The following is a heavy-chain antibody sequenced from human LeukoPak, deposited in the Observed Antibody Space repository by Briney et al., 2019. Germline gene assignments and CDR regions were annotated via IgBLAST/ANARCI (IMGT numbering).Heavy chain of an antibody. D-gene: IGHD3-10*01. J-gene: IGHJ6*03. Sequence: ASETLSLTCAVYGGSFSGYYWSWIRQPPGKGLEWIGSIYYSGNTYYNASLKSQVSISIDTSKNQFSLKLSSVTAADTAVYYCAREKFGSGSYRTYYYYMDVWGKGTTVTISS. V-gene: IGHV4-34*01. CDR2: IYYSGNT. CDR1: GGSFSGYY. CDR3: AREKFGSGSYRTYYYYMDV.